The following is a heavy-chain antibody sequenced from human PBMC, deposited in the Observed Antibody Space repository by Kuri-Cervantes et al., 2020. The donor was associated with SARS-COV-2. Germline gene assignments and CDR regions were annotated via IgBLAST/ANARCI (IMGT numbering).Heavy chain of an antibody. Sequence: LSLTCAASGFTFSSYSMNWVRQAPGKGLEWVSSISSSSSYIYYADSVKGRFTISRDNAKNSLYLQMNSLRAEDTAVYYCARGRHYYDSSGEWFDPWGQGTLVTVSS. D-gene: IGHD3-22*01. CDR2: ISSSSSYI. V-gene: IGHV3-21*01. J-gene: IGHJ5*02. CDR3: ARGRHYYDSSGEWFDP. CDR1: GFTFSSYS.